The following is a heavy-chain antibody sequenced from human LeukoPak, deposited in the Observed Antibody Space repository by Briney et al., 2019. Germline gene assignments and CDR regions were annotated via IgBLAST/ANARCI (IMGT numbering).Heavy chain of an antibody. CDR1: GFTFSSYS. J-gene: IGHJ4*02. V-gene: IGHV3-21*01. D-gene: IGHD3-10*01. CDR2: ISSSSSYI. CDR3: AKDEFGTFDY. Sequence: GGSLRLSCAASGFTFSSYSMNWVRQAPGKGLEWVSSISSSSSYIYYADSVKGRFTISRDNSKNTLYLQMNSLRAEDTAVYYCAKDEFGTFDYWGQGTLVTVSS.